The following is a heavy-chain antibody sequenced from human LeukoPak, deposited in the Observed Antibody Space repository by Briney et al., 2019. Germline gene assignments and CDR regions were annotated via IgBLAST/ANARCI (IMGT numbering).Heavy chain of an antibody. V-gene: IGHV1-2*06. CDR1: GYTFSGYY. Sequence: GASAKVSCKASGYTFSGYYVHWVRQAPGQGLEWMGRIKPNDGDTKYAQKFQGRVTMTRDTSISTAYMELSSLRSDDTAVYYCARDEELEFDYWGQGTLVTVSS. J-gene: IGHJ4*02. D-gene: IGHD1-1*01. CDR2: IKPNDGDT. CDR3: ARDEELEFDY.